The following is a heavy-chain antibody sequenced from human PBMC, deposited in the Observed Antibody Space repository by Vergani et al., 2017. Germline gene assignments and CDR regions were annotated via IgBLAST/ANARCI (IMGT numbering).Heavy chain of an antibody. J-gene: IGHJ4*02. CDR3: ATGAGPFDI. D-gene: IGHD7-27*01. V-gene: IGHV4-4*03. CDR1: GDSISSNNC. Sequence: QVQLQESGPGLVKPPGTLSLTCAVSGDSISSNNCWTWVRQPPGKGLEWVGEICHTEDTKYSPSLKSRVTMSIDTAKNQFSLKLTSVTAADTAVYYWATGAGPFDIWGQGTLVTVSS. CDR2: ICHTEDT.